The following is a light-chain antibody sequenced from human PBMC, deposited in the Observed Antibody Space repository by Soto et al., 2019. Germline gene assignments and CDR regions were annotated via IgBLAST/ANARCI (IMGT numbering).Light chain of an antibody. V-gene: IGLV2-14*01. J-gene: IGLJ3*02. CDR3: SSYTFISAWV. Sequence: QSVLTQPASVSGSPGQSITISCTGTSSDVGGYNYVSWYQQHPGKAPKLMIYEVSNRPSGVSNRFSGSKSGNTASLTISGLQAEDEADYYCSSYTFISAWVFGGGTKLTVL. CDR2: EVS. CDR1: SSDVGGYNY.